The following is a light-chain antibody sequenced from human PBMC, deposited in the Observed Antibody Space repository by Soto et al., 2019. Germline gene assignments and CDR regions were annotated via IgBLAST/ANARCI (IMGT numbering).Light chain of an antibody. V-gene: IGLV2-14*03. CDR3: SSYSDTTTRV. CDR2: GVS. CDR1: SSDVGGFNS. Sequence: LTQPASVTVSLWGSITISYTGTSSDVGGFNSVSWYQLYPGKAPKLIIYGVSNRPSGVSQRFSGSKSGNTASLTISGLRAEDEAEYYCSSYSDTTTRVFGTGTKVTVL. J-gene: IGLJ1*01.